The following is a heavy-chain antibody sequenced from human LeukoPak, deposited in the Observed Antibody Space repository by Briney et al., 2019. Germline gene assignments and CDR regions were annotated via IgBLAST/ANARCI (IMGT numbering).Heavy chain of an antibody. D-gene: IGHD3-10*01. J-gene: IGHJ5*01. CDR1: GGSISSSSYY. Sequence: SETLSLTCTVSGGSISSSSYYWSWIRQPPGKGLEWIGYIYYSGSTNYNPSLKSRVTISVDTSKNQFSLKLSSVTAADTAVYYCARSWGSGSYAWFDSWGQGTLVTVSS. CDR2: IYYSGST. CDR3: ARSWGSGSYAWFDS. V-gene: IGHV4-61*01.